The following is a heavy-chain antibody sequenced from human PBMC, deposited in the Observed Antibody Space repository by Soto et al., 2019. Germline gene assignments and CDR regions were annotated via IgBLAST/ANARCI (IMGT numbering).Heavy chain of an antibody. Sequence: QVQLVQSGAEVKKPGSSVKVSCKASGGTFSSYAISWVRQAPGQGLEWMGGIIPIFGTANYAQKFQGRVRNAADESTSTAHMGLSSVRSDATAVYYGGSPVFSYIVVVPEAPPPYDAFDIWGQGTMVTVSS. CDR1: GGTFSSYA. J-gene: IGHJ3*02. CDR2: IIPIFGTA. CDR3: GSPVFSYIVVVPEAPPPYDAFDI. V-gene: IGHV1-69*01. D-gene: IGHD2-21*01.